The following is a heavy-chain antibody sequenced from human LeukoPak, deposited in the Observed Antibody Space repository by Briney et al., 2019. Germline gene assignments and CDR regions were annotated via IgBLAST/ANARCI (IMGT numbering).Heavy chain of an antibody. Sequence: SVKVSCKASGGTFSSYAISWVRQAPGQGLEWMGRIIPILGIANYAQKFQGRVTITADKSTSTAYMELSSLRAEDTAVYYCARARLYCSSTSCYEAGDDYWGQGTLVTVSS. CDR1: GGTFSSYA. D-gene: IGHD2-2*01. CDR2: IIPILGIA. CDR3: ARARLYCSSTSCYEAGDDY. V-gene: IGHV1-69*04. J-gene: IGHJ4*02.